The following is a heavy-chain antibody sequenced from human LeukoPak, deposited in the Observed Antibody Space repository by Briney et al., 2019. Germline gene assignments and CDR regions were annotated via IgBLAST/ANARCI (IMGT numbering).Heavy chain of an antibody. CDR2: IYYSGST. Sequence: PSETLSLTCTVSGGSISSSSHYWGWIRQPPGKGLEWIGSIYYSGSTYYNPSLKSRVTISVDTSKNQFSLKLSSVTAADTAVYYCARGSPPQIQLWFRWFDPWGQGTLVTVSS. CDR3: ARGSPPQIQLWFRWFDP. CDR1: GGSISSSSHY. J-gene: IGHJ5*02. D-gene: IGHD5-18*01. V-gene: IGHV4-39*01.